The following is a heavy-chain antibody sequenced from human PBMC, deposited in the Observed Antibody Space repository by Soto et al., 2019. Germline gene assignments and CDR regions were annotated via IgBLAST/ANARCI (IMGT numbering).Heavy chain of an antibody. CDR3: AKTRDNNITYYYALDV. CDR1: GASVSSPTYY. CDR2: IYYSVST. V-gene: IGHV4-61*01. J-gene: IGHJ6*02. D-gene: IGHD1-20*01. Sequence: ASETLSLTWTVSGASVSSPTYYWNWIRQPPGKPLEWIGYIYYSVSTNYNPSRKSRVTISLDTSYDQFSLKLSSVTAADTAVYYCAKTRDNNITYYYALDVWGPGTTVTVSS.